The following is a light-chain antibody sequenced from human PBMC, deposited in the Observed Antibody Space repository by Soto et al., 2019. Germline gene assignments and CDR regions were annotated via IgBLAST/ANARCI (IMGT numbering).Light chain of an antibody. Sequence: DIVMTQSPDSLAVSMGERATINSKSSQSVLHSSNNKNYLTWYQQKPVQPPKLLIYWASTRASGVPDRFSGSGSGTDVTLTISRLQAEDVAVYYCQPSDAPPYTFGQGTKVEIK. CDR2: WAS. CDR1: QSVLHSSNNKNY. CDR3: QPSDAPPYT. J-gene: IGKJ2*01. V-gene: IGKV4-1*01.